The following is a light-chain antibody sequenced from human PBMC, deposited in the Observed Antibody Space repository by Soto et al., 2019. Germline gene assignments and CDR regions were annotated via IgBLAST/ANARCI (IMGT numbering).Light chain of an antibody. V-gene: IGKV1-12*01. CDR1: QDISSW. CDR3: QQANSFPLT. Sequence: DMQMTQSPSSVSASVGDRVTITCRSSQDISSWLAWYRQKPGKAPKLLIYAASSLQSGVPSRFSGSGSGTDFTLTISSLQPEDFATYYCQQANSFPLTFGGGTKVEIK. J-gene: IGKJ4*01. CDR2: AAS.